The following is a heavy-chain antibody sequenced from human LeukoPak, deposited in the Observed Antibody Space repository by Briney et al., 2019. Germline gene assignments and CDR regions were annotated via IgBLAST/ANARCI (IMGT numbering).Heavy chain of an antibody. Sequence: GGSLRLSCAASGFTFSSYSMNWVRQAPGKGLEWVSSISSSSSYIYYADSVKGRFTISRDNAKNSLYLQMNSLRAEDTAVYYCARAEGVAGIDYWGQGTLVTVSS. CDR2: ISSSSSYI. J-gene: IGHJ4*02. CDR3: ARAEGVAGIDY. D-gene: IGHD6-19*01. V-gene: IGHV3-21*01. CDR1: GFTFSSYS.